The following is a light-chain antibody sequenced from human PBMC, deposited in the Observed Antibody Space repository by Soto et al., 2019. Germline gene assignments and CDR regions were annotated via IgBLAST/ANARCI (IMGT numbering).Light chain of an antibody. CDR1: SSNIGAGYD. V-gene: IGLV1-40*01. J-gene: IGLJ3*02. Sequence: QSVLTQPPSVSGAPGQSISISCTGSSSNIGAGYDVHWYQHLPGTAPKVLIYGNTYRPSGVPDRFSGSKSGTSASLAITGLQVEDEADYYCQSYDSSLSDSWVFGGGTKLTGL. CDR2: GNT. CDR3: QSYDSSLSDSWV.